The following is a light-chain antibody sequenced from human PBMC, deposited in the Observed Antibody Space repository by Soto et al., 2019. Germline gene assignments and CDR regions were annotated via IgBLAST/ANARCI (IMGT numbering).Light chain of an antibody. CDR3: SSYTGSSTYV. Sequence: QSVLTQPASVSGSPGQSITISCTGTSSDVGDYDFVSWYQQHPGKAPKLIIYDVTNRPSGVSNRFSASKSGNTASLSISGLQAEDEADYYCSSYTGSSTYVFGTGTQLTVL. CDR1: SSDVGDYDF. J-gene: IGLJ1*01. CDR2: DVT. V-gene: IGLV2-14*03.